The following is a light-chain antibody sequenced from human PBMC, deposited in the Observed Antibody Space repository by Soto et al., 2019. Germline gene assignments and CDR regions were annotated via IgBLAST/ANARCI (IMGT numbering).Light chain of an antibody. Sequence: EIVLTQSPGTLSLSPGERATLSCRASQSVSSSYLAWYQQKPGQAPRLLIYGASSRATGIPDRFSGSGSGRDFTLTISRLEPEDFAVYYWQQYGSSLLTFGGGTKVEIK. J-gene: IGKJ4*01. V-gene: IGKV3-20*01. CDR3: QQYGSSLLT. CDR2: GAS. CDR1: QSVSSSY.